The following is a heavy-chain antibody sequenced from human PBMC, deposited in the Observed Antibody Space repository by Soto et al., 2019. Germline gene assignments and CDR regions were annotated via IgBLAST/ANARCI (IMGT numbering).Heavy chain of an antibody. V-gene: IGHV4-39*03. CDR3: SGAESPDTAYFSLY. CDR1: GSSSNSSGYY. J-gene: IGHJ4*02. CDR2: MFYGVST. D-gene: IGHD1-26*01. Sequence: SETLSLPCTVAGSSSNSSGYYWGWIRQPPGKGLEWIGSMFYGVSTYYNPSLKSRVTVSVDTSKNQFSLNLRSVTAADSAVYYCSGAESPDTAYFSLYWGQGTPVTVSS.